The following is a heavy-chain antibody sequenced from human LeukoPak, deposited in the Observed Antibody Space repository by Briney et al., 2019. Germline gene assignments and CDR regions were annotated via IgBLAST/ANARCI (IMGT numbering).Heavy chain of an antibody. CDR2: INANIDGI. CDR3: AKHWGWDAFDI. CDR1: GYTFTCYY. V-gene: IGHV1-2*06. J-gene: IGHJ3*02. D-gene: IGHD3-16*01. Sequence: ASVKVSCKASGYTFTCYYMHWVRQAPGQGLEGMGQINANIDGINYAQKSQGRATMTRDTSISTAYMELSRLRSDDTAVYYCAKHWGWDAFDIWGQGTMVTVSS.